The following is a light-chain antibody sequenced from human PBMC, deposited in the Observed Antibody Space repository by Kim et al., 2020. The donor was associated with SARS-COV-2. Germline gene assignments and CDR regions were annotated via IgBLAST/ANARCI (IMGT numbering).Light chain of an antibody. J-gene: IGKJ5*01. CDR3: QQYKNWPPIT. CDR1: QSVSTD. V-gene: IGKV3D-15*01. CDR2: GAS. Sequence: EVVMTQSPATLSVSPGERATLSCRASQSVSTDLAWYQQKSGQAPRLLIYGASTRATGIPARFSGSGSGTEFTLTISGLQSEDLAVYYCQQYKNWPPITFGQGTRLKIK.